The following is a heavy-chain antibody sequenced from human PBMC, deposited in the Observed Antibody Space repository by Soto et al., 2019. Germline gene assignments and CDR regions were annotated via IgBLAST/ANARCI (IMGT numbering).Heavy chain of an antibody. Sequence: SETLSLTCAVSGGSISSGGYSWSWIRQPPGKGLEWIGYIYHSGSTYYNPSLKSRVTISVDTSKNQFSLKLSSVTAADTAVYYCARRLYYDSSGFEGGGMDVWGQGTTVTVSS. CDR1: GGSISSGGYS. CDR3: ARRLYYDSSGFEGGGMDV. J-gene: IGHJ6*02. D-gene: IGHD3-22*01. V-gene: IGHV4-30-2*03. CDR2: IYHSGST.